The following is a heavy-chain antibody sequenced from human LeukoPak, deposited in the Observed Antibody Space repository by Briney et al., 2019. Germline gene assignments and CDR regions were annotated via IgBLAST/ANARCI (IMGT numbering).Heavy chain of an antibody. Sequence: GGSLRLSCAASGLTFSSYAMSWVRQAPGKGLEWVSAISGSGGSTYYADSVKGRFTISRDNSKNTVYLQMNSLRAEDTAVYYCAGTYYYDSDAYYHPFDYWGQGSLVTVSS. CDR2: ISGSGGST. CDR3: AGTYYYDSDAYYHPFDY. V-gene: IGHV3-23*01. CDR1: GLTFSSYA. J-gene: IGHJ4*02. D-gene: IGHD3-22*01.